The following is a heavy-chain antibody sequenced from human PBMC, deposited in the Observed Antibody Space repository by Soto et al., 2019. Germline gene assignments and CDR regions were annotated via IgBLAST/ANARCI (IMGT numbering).Heavy chain of an antibody. CDR3: EHRYYDFWSGYHSPPIFDY. CDR2: IYWDDDK. J-gene: IGHJ4*02. Sequence: QITLKESGPTLVKPTQTLTLTCTFSGFSLSTSGVGVGWIRQPPGKALEWLALIYWDDDKRYSPSLKSRLTITKDTSKNQVVLTMTNMDPVHTATYYCEHRYYDFWSGYHSPPIFDYWGQGTLVTVSS. V-gene: IGHV2-5*02. CDR1: GFSLSTSGVG. D-gene: IGHD3-3*01.